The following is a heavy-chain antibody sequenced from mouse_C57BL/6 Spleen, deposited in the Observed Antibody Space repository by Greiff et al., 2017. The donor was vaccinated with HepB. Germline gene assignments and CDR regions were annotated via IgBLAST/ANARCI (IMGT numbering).Heavy chain of an antibody. V-gene: IGHV1-59*01. CDR2: IDPSDSYT. J-gene: IGHJ2*01. CDR3: ARGGSYYYGSLDY. CDR1: GYTFTSYW. Sequence: QVQLQQPGAELVRPGTSVKLSCKASGYTFTSYWMHWVKQRPGQGLEWIGVIDPSDSYTNYNQKFKGKATLTVDTSSSTAYMQLSSLTSEDSAVYYCARGGSYYYGSLDYWGKGTTLTVSS. D-gene: IGHD1-1*01.